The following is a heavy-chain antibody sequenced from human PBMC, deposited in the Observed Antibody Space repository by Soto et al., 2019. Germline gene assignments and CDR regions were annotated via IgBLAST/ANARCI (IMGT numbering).Heavy chain of an antibody. CDR3: AKDARPDGYWDVDY. CDR2: INHSGST. V-gene: IGHV4-34*01. D-gene: IGHD5-12*01. CDR1: GGSFSGYY. Sequence: PSETLSLTCAVYGGSFSGYYWSWIRQPPGKGLEWIGEINHSGSTNYNPSLKSRVTISVDTSKNTLFLEMNSLRAEDTAVYYCAKDARPDGYWDVDYWGQGTLVTVSS. J-gene: IGHJ4*02.